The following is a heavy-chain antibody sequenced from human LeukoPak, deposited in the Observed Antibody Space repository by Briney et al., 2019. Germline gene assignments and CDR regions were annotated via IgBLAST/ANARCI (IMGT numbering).Heavy chain of an antibody. CDR2: IFHTGST. V-gene: IGHV4-38-2*02. J-gene: IGHJ4*02. Sequence: SETLSLTCTVSGYSISSGYYWAWIRQPPGKGLEWIGSIFHTGSTYHNPSLKSRVTISVDTSKNQFSLKLSSVTAADTAVYYCARHGDYYGSGSRYWGQGTLVTVSS. CDR1: GYSISSGYY. CDR3: ARHGDYYGSGSRY. D-gene: IGHD3-10*01.